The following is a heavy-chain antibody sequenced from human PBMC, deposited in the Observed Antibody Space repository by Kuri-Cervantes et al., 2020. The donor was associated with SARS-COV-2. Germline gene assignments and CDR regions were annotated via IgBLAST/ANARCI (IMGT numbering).Heavy chain of an antibody. Sequence: SETLSLTCTVSGGSISSGGYYWSWIRQHPGKGLEWIGYIYYSGSTYYNPSLKSRVTISVDTSKYQFSLKLSSVTAADTAVYYCAREGRDGYNYVDYWGQGTLVTVSS. J-gene: IGHJ4*02. D-gene: IGHD5-24*01. CDR3: AREGRDGYNYVDY. CDR1: GGSISSGGYY. V-gene: IGHV4-31*03. CDR2: IYYSGST.